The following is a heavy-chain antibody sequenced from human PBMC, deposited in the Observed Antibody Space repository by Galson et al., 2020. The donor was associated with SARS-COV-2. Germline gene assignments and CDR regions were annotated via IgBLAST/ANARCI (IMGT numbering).Heavy chain of an antibody. J-gene: IGHJ3*02. CDR1: GYIFTTYW. CDR3: ARHAPLWFGAQAFDI. V-gene: IGHV5-51*01. Sequence: GESLKISRKGSGYIFTTYWIAWVRQMPGKGLEYIGINYSDDSDTIYSPAFQGRVTISADKSISTAYLQWSSLKASDTAMYYCARHAPLWFGAQAFDIWGQGTMVTVSS. D-gene: IGHD3-10*01. CDR2: NYSDDSDT.